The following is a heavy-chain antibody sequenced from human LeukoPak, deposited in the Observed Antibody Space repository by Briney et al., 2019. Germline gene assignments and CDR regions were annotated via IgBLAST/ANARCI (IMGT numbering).Heavy chain of an antibody. D-gene: IGHD1-1*01. V-gene: IGHV3-21*01. CDR3: ARWASNGHDY. CDR1: GFTFSSHS. Sequence: NPGGSLRLSCAASGFTFSSHSMNWVRQAPGKGLEWVSSISPSGNYIYYADSVEGRFTISRDNAKNSLYLQMNSLTAEDTAVYYCARWASNGHDYWGQGTLVTVSS. CDR2: ISPSGNYI. J-gene: IGHJ4*02.